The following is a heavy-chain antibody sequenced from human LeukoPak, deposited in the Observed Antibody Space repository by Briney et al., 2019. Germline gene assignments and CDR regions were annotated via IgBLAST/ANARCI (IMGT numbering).Heavy chain of an antibody. J-gene: IGHJ6*03. Sequence: GGSLRLSCTASGFTFGDYAMSWFRQAPGKGLEWVGFIRSKAYGGTTEYAASVKGRFTISRDDSKNIAYLQMNSLKTEDTAVYYCTRDTHCSGGSCYDYYYYYMDVWGKGTTVTVSS. D-gene: IGHD2-15*01. CDR1: GFTFGDYA. V-gene: IGHV3-49*03. CDR2: IRSKAYGGTT. CDR3: TRDTHCSGGSCYDYYYYYMDV.